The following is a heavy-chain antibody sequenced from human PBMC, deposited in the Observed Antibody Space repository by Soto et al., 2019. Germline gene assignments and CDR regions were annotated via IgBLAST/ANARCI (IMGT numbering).Heavy chain of an antibody. V-gene: IGHV3-48*03. CDR1: GFTFSNYE. CDR3: ARGNGWYSSSDQYFEY. Sequence: PGGSLRLSCAASGFTFSNYEMSWVRQAPGKGLEWVSYISNSGDTIYYGDSVKGRFTVSRDNAKNSLYLQMNSLRAEDTAVYYCARGNGWYSSSDQYFEYWGQGALVTVSS. D-gene: IGHD6-19*01. J-gene: IGHJ4*02. CDR2: ISNSGDTI.